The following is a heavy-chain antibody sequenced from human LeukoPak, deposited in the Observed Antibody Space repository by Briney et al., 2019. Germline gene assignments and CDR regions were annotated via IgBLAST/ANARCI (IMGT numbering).Heavy chain of an antibody. V-gene: IGHV4-34*01. CDR1: GGSFSGYY. Sequence: SETLSVTCAVYGGSFSGYYWSWIRQPPGKGLEWSGEINHSGSTNYNPSLKSRVTISVDTSKNQFSLKLTSVTAADTAVYYCAIAQFRSGYQGIFDYWGQGTLVTVSS. D-gene: IGHD3-3*01. CDR2: INHSGST. CDR3: AIAQFRSGYQGIFDY. J-gene: IGHJ4*02.